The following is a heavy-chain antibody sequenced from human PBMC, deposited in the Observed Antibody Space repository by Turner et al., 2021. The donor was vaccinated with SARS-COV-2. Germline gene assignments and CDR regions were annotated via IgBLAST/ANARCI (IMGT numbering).Heavy chain of an antibody. CDR1: VNSFASYL. D-gene: IGHD3-22*01. CDR3: ASGDTYYYNSSGYFVAEFLQH. CDR2: IDPSDSNS. V-gene: IGHV5-10-1*03. Sequence: EVQLVQSGAGVRKPGEPPRISCKASVNSFASYLISWARQMPGKGLEWMGRIDPSDSNSSCSPSFQGHVTISADKSIRTAYLQWNSLKASDTAMYYCASGDTYYYNSSGYFVAEFLQHWGQGTLVTVSS. J-gene: IGHJ1*01.